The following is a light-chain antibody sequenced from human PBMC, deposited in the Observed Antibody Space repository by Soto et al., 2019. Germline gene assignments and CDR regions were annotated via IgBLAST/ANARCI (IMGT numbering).Light chain of an antibody. CDR2: SAS. V-gene: IGKV3-20*01. CDR3: QQYGRSPFT. Sequence: EIVLTQSPGTLSLSPGERATLSCRASQRITNNFLAWFQQKPGLAPRLLIHSASTRASGVPDRFSGGGSGTDFVLTISRLEPEDFAVYYCQQYGRSPFTFGQGTKLQIK. CDR1: QRITNNF. J-gene: IGKJ2*01.